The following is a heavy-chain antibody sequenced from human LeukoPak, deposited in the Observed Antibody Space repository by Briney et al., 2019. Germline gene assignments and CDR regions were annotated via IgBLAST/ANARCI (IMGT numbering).Heavy chain of an antibody. D-gene: IGHD4-23*01. CDR1: GYTFTSYA. J-gene: IGHJ4*02. CDR3: ARVFDGGNGYYFDY. V-gene: IGHV1-3*01. Sequence: GALVKVSCKASGYTFTSYAMHWARQAPGQRLEWMGWINAGNGNTKYSQKFQGRVTITRDTSASTAYMELSSLRSEDTAVYYCARVFDGGNGYYFDYWGQGTLVTVSS. CDR2: INAGNGNT.